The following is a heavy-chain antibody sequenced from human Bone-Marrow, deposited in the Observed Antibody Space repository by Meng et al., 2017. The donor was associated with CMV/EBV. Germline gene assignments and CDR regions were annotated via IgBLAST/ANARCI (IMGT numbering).Heavy chain of an antibody. V-gene: IGHV1-18*01. CDR2: ISAYNGNT. CDR3: ARVMGPSSWYGLRYGMDV. D-gene: IGHD6-13*01. CDR1: GYTFTSYG. J-gene: IGHJ6*01. Sequence: ASVKVSCKASGYTFTSYGISWVRQAPGQGLEWMGWISAYNGNTNYAQKLQGRVTMTTDTSTSTAYMELRSLRSDDTAVYYCARVMGPSSWYGLRYGMDVWGQGTTVTVSS.